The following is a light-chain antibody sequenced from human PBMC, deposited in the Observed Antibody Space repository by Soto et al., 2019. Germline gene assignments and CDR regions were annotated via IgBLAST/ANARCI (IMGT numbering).Light chain of an antibody. CDR1: PSVNSD. V-gene: IGKV3-15*01. Sequence: DIVLTQSPVTLSASPGESATLSCRASPSVNSDLAWYQQKPGQAPTLLIYGAYIRAVGIPARFSGSGSGADFTLTIRSLQSEDFALYFCQQYNDWPRTFGQGTKVEIK. CDR2: GAY. CDR3: QQYNDWPRT. J-gene: IGKJ1*01.